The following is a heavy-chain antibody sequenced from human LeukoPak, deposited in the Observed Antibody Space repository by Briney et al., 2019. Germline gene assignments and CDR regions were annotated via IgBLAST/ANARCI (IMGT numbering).Heavy chain of an antibody. CDR1: GFTFRRYT. V-gene: IGHV3-21*01. CDR3: AREGGFHYDSSGDAFDI. CDR2: ISSNSAYI. Sequence: PGGSLRLSCAASGFTFRRYTMTWVRQAPGRGLEWVSSISSNSAYIYYADSLRGRLTISRDNAKNSLYPQVDSLGADDTAVYYCAREGGFHYDSSGDAFDIWGQGTMVTVSS. D-gene: IGHD3-22*01. J-gene: IGHJ3*02.